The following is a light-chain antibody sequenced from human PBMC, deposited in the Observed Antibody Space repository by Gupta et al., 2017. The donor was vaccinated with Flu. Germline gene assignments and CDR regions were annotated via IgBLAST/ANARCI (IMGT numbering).Light chain of an antibody. CDR1: ESVSTW. J-gene: IGKJ1*01. CDR2: KAS. CDR3: QQYNSYSWT. Sequence: DIQMTQSPSTLSASIGDTVMISCRASESVSTWLAWYQQKPGKAPKLLVYKASDLQSGVPPRFSGSGSGTEFTLTITSLEPDDFAIYYCQQYNSYSWTFGQGTKVEIK. V-gene: IGKV1-5*03.